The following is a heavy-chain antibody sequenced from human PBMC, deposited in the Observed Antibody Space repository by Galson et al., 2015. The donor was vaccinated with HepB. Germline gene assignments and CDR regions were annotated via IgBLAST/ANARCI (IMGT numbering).Heavy chain of an antibody. CDR2: FDPEDGET. V-gene: IGHV1-24*01. J-gene: IGHJ6*02. CDR1: GYTLTELS. Sequence: SVKVSCKVSGYTLTELSMHWVRQAPGKGLEWMGGFDPEDGETIYAQKFQGRVTMTEDTSTDTAYMELSSLRSEDTAVYYCATVDHKVFPGIAAAGTFNYYYYYGMDVWGPGNPGHRLL. D-gene: IGHD6-13*01. CDR3: ATVDHKVFPGIAAAGTFNYYYYYGMDV.